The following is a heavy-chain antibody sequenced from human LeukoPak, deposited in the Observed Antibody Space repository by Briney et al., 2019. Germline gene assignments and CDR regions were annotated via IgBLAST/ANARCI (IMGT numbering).Heavy chain of an antibody. V-gene: IGHV4-59*01. CDR3: ARDNPNDAFDI. CDR2: VYNSGST. J-gene: IGHJ3*02. Sequence: SETLSLTCTVSGGSINSYYWTWIRQPPGKGLEWIANVYNSGSTNYNPSLKSRVTISVDMFKNQFSLKLSSVTAADTAVYYCARDNPNDAFDIWGQGTMVTVSS. CDR1: GGSINSYY.